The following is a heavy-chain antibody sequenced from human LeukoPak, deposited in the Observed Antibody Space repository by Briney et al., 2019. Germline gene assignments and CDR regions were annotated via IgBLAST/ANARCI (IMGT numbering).Heavy chain of an antibody. V-gene: IGHV4-30-2*01. CDR3: ARGLVATNWYFDL. D-gene: IGHD5-12*01. CDR1: GGSISSGGYS. CDR2: IYHSGST. J-gene: IGHJ2*01. Sequence: PSETLSLTCAVSGGSISSGGYSWSWIRQPPGKGLEWIGYIYHSGSTYYNPSLKSRVTISVDRSKNQFSLKLSSVTAADTAVYYCARGLVATNWYFDLWGRGTLVTVSS.